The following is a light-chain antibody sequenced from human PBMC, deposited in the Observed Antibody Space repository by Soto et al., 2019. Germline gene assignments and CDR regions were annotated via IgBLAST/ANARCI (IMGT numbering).Light chain of an antibody. CDR1: SGDIGAYNF. CDR3: TSYTTRNTVV. J-gene: IGLJ2*01. CDR2: DVR. Sequence: QSALSQPASVSGSPGQSITLSCTGTSGDIGAYNFVSWYQQHPGKAPKVIIYDVRNRPSGVSDRFSASKSGNTASLTISGLQADDEGDYYCTSYTTRNTVVFGGGTQLTVL. V-gene: IGLV2-14*03.